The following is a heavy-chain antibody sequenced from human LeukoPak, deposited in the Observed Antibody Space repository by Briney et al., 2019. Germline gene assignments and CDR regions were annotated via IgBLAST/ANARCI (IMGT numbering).Heavy chain of an antibody. Sequence: SVKVSCKASGGTFSSYAISWVRQAPGQGLEWMGGITPIFGTANYAQKFQGRVTITADESTSTAYMELSSLRSEDTAVYYCARAGEGPITMVRGVVYYYGMDVWGKGTTVTVSS. J-gene: IGHJ6*04. CDR3: ARAGEGPITMVRGVVYYYGMDV. V-gene: IGHV1-69*13. D-gene: IGHD3-10*01. CDR2: ITPIFGTA. CDR1: GGTFSSYA.